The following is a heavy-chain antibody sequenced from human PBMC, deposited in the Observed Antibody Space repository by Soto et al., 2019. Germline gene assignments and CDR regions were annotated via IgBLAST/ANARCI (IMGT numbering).Heavy chain of an antibody. J-gene: IGHJ2*01. CDR2: ISGSGGST. D-gene: IGHD3-9*01. CDR3: AKDPYYDILTGYPTYWYFDL. Sequence: EVQLLESGGGLVQPGGSLRLSCAASGFTFSSYAMSWVRQAPGKGLEWVSAISGSGGSTYYADSVKGRFPISRDNSKNTLYLQMNSLRAEDTAVYYCAKDPYYDILTGYPTYWYFDLWGRGTLVTVSS. V-gene: IGHV3-23*01. CDR1: GFTFSSYA.